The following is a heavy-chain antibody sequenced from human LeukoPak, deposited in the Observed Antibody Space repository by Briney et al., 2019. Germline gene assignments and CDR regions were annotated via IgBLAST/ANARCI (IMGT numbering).Heavy chain of an antibody. CDR2: IIPIFGTA. Sequence: SVKVSCKVSGYTLTELSMHWVRQAPGQGLEWMGGIIPIFGTANYAQKFQGRVTITADESTSTAYMELSSLRSEDTAVYYCAREISGSSSWYNYYYGMDVWGQGTLVTVSS. CDR1: GYTLTELS. CDR3: AREISGSSSWYNYYYGMDV. J-gene: IGHJ6*02. D-gene: IGHD6-13*01. V-gene: IGHV1-69*13.